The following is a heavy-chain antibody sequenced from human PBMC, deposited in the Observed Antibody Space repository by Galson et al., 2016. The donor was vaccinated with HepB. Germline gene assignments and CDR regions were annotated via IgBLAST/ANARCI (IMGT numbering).Heavy chain of an antibody. J-gene: IGHJ3*02. CDR3: ARASPRDSSGWYPDAFDI. D-gene: IGHD6-19*01. Sequence: SETLSLTCTVSGGSISSSHYYCGWLRQPPGKGLEWIGNVYYSGSTYYNPSLKSRVTISVDTSKNQFSLKLSSVTAADTAVYYCARASPRDSSGWYPDAFDIWGQGTMVTVSS. CDR2: VYYSGST. V-gene: IGHV4-39*07. CDR1: GGSISSSHYY.